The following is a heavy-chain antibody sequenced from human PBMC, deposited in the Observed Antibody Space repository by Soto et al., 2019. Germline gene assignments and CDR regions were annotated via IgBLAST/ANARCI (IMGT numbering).Heavy chain of an antibody. Sequence: GGSLRLSCVVSGLSFSDYYMSWIRQAPGKGLEWVAVISYDGSNKYYADSVKGRFTISRDNSKNTLYLQMNSLKTEDTAVYYCTTPRPATYYDFWSGYSNYYYGMDVWGQGTTVTVSS. V-gene: IGHV3-30*03. CDR1: GLSFSDYY. CDR2: ISYDGSNK. CDR3: TTPRPATYYDFWSGYSNYYYGMDV. D-gene: IGHD3-3*01. J-gene: IGHJ6*02.